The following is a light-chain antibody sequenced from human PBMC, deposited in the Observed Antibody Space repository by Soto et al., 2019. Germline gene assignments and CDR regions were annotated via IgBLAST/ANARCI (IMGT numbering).Light chain of an antibody. CDR2: GAS. J-gene: IGKJ4*01. CDR1: QGVSRK. CDR3: QEYHTWPIT. V-gene: IGKV3-15*01. Sequence: DIVMTQSPATLSVAPGERVTFSCRASQGVSRKLAWYQHKPGQAPRLLISGASTVATGIPARFSGRRSGTEFTLIISGLQSEDCAIYYCQEYHTWPITFGGGTKVELK.